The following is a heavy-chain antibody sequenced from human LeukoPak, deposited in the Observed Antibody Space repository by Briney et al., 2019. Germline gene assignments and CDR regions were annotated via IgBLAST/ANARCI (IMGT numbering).Heavy chain of an antibody. CDR3: ARHSGWGENWFDP. Sequence: PSETLSLTCTVSGGSISSYYWSWIRQPPGKGLEWIGYIYYSGSTNYNPSLKSRVTISVDTSKNQFSLKLSSVTAADTAVYYCARHSGWGENWFDPWGQGTLVTVSS. V-gene: IGHV4-59*08. J-gene: IGHJ5*02. D-gene: IGHD3-16*01. CDR1: GGSISSYY. CDR2: IYYSGST.